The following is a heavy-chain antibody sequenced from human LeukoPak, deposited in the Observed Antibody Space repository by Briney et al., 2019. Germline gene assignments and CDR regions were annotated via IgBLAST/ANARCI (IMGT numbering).Heavy chain of an antibody. Sequence: QPGGSLRLSCAASGFTFSSYSMNWVRQAPGKGLEWVSSISSSSSYIYYADSVKGRFTISRDNSKNTLYLQMNSLRAEDTAVYYCAKSFDWLLTPFISYYFDYWGQGTLVTVSS. V-gene: IGHV3-21*04. CDR3: AKSFDWLLTPFISYYFDY. J-gene: IGHJ4*02. CDR2: ISSSSSYI. CDR1: GFTFSSYS. D-gene: IGHD3-9*01.